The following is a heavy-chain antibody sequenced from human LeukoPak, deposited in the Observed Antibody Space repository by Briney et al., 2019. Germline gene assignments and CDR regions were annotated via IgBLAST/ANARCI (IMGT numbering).Heavy chain of an antibody. J-gene: IGHJ6*02. D-gene: IGHD1-26*01. Sequence: ASVKVSCKVSGYTLTELSMHWVRQAPGKGLEWMGGFDPEDGETIYAQKFQGRVTMTEDTSTDTAYMELRRLRSEDTAVYYCATATYLRYSYYGMDVWGQGTTVTVSS. CDR2: FDPEDGET. CDR3: ATATYLRYSYYGMDV. CDR1: GYTLTELS. V-gene: IGHV1-24*01.